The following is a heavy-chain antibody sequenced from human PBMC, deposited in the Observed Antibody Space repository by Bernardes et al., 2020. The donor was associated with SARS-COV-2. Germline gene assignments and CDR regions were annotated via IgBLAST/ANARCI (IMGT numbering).Heavy chain of an antibody. V-gene: IGHV3-21*01. CDR3: AREIEIKVGRAFRRLDY. Sequence: GGSLRLSCAASGFTFSFYSMKWVRQAPGKGLEWVASISGGGDSTTHAGSMKGRFTISRDNAKNSLYLQMHSLSAEDTAVYFCAREIEIKVGRAFRRLDYWGLGTRVTVSS. D-gene: IGHD1-26*01. J-gene: IGHJ4*02. CDR1: GFTFSFYS. CDR2: ISGGGDST.